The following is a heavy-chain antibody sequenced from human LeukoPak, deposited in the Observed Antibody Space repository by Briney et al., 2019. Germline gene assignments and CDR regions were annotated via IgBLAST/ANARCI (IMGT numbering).Heavy chain of an antibody. CDR1: GFTFSDYA. V-gene: IGHV3-23*01. J-gene: IGHJ4*02. CDR3: AKDLGNPVYFRY. CDR2: ISGGGSRT. D-gene: IGHD7-27*01. Sequence: GGSLSLSCAASGFTFSDYAMNWVRQAPGKGLEWVSGISGGGSRTYYADSVKGSFTISRDNSKNTLYLQMNSLRAEDTAVYYCAKDLGNPVYFRYWGQGTLVTVSS.